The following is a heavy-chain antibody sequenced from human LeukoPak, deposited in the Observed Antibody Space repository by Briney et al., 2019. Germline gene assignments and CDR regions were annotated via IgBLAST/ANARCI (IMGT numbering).Heavy chain of an antibody. CDR3: ASRSLTLAAARCFDD. J-gene: IGHJ4*03. D-gene: IGHD2-15*01. CDR1: GESFSAYF. Sequence: SETLSLTCAVHGESFSAYFWNWIRQVPGRGLEWIGEIDHRGISNYNPSLKSRATILVDTSNNRFSLSLASVTAADTATYYCASRSLTLAAARCFDDWGQGTVVTLS. CDR2: IDHRGIS. V-gene: IGHV4-34*01.